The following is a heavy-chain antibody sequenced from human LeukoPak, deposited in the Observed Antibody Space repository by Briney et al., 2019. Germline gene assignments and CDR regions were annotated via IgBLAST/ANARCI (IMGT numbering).Heavy chain of an antibody. V-gene: IGHV4-61*02. CDR3: ARGITMVQGVGLDY. J-gene: IGHJ4*02. Sequence: SQTLSLTCTVSGGSISSVSYYWSWIRQPAGKGLEWIGRIYTSGNTNYNPSLKSRVTISLDTSKNQFSLKLSSVTAADTAVYYCARGITMVQGVGLDYWGQGTLVTVSS. CDR1: GGSISSVSYY. D-gene: IGHD3-10*01. CDR2: IYTSGNT.